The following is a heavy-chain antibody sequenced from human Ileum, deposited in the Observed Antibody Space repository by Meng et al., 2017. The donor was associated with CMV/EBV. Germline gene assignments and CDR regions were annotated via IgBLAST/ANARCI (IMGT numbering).Heavy chain of an antibody. V-gene: IGHV1-69*16. Sequence: SVKVSCKASGGSFDYYTINWVRQAPGQGLEWMGGITPFNGSPHYAQNFQGRVTVGTAESRTTVYMDLRSLRSGDTAVYYCVREAWTPRSGHLYYFDLWGQGTLVTVSS. D-gene: IGHD3-10*01. CDR3: VREAWTPRSGHLYYFDL. CDR2: ITPFNGSP. J-gene: IGHJ4*02. CDR1: GGSFDYYT.